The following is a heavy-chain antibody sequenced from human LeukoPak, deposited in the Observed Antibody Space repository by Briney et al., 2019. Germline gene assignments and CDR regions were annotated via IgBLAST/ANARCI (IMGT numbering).Heavy chain of an antibody. D-gene: IGHD3-22*01. Sequence: RGESLKISCKGSGYSFTSYWIGWVRQMPGKGLEWMGIIYPGDSDTRYSPSFQGQVTISADKSISTAYLQWSSLKASDIAMYYCARVVAGYYDSSGYYRPGAFDIWGQGTMVTVSS. CDR2: IYPGDSDT. V-gene: IGHV5-51*01. CDR1: GYSFTSYW. J-gene: IGHJ3*02. CDR3: ARVVAGYYDSSGYYRPGAFDI.